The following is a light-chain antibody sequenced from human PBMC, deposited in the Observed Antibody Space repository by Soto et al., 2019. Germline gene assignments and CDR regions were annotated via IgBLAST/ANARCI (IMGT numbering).Light chain of an antibody. CDR2: GAS. CDR3: QQYGGSPIT. J-gene: IGKJ5*01. V-gene: IGKV3-20*01. CDR1: QSVSNNY. Sequence: EIVLTQSPVTLSLSPGERATLSCRASQSVSNNYLAWYQQKPGQAPRLLISGASNRATGIPDRFSGSGSGTDFTLTISRLEPDDFALYFCQQYGGSPITFGLGTRLENK.